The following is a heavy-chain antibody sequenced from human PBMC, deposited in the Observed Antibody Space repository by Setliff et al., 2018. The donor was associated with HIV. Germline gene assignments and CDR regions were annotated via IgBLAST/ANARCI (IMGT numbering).Heavy chain of an antibody. CDR3: VRHRSAVAGTRIGYCYYMDV. D-gene: IGHD6-19*01. CDR2: IYPGDSDT. CDR1: GYSFTNYW. Sequence: GESLKISCQGSGYSFTNYWIGWVRQMPGKGLELMGIIYPGDSDTRYSPSFQGQVTISADKSITTAYLQWSSLKASDTAIYYCVRHRSAVAGTRIGYCYYMDVWGKGTTVTVSS. J-gene: IGHJ6*03. V-gene: IGHV5-51*01.